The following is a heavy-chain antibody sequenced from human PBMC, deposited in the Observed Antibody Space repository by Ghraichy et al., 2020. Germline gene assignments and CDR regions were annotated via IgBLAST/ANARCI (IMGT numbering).Heavy chain of an antibody. V-gene: IGHV3-23*01. CDR3: AKGSSVSANFDY. D-gene: IGHD3-3*02. Sequence: GGSLRLSCAASGFTFSSYAMSWVRQAPGKGLEWVSAISGSGGSTYYADSVKGRFTISRDKSKNTLYLQMNSLRDEDTAVYYCAKGSSVSANFDYWGQGTLVTVSS. CDR2: ISGSGGST. J-gene: IGHJ4*02. CDR1: GFTFSSYA.